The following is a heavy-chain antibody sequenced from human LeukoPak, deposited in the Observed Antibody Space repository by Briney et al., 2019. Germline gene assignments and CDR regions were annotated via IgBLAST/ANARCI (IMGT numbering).Heavy chain of an antibody. J-gene: IGHJ4*02. V-gene: IGHV3-48*02. Sequence: GGSLRLSCAGSGFTFSAHGMVWVRQAQGKGLEWVSYISPSSSTIYYANYVKGRFTISRDNGKNSLYMQVSSLGDEDTAVYYCARVRGPTVLTMYFDYWGQGTLVTVSS. D-gene: IGHD4/OR15-4a*01. CDR3: ARVRGPTVLTMYFDY. CDR1: GFTFSAHG. CDR2: ISPSSSTI.